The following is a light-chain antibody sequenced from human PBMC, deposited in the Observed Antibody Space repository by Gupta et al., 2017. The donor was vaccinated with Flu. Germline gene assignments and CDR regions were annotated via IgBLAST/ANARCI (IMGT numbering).Light chain of an antibody. CDR2: KAS. CDR1: QSFVYSDGDSY. Sequence: DAVMTQSPLSLPVTLGQSASISCRSSQSFVYSDGDSYVSWFHQRPGQSPRRLIYKASNRDSGVPDRISGSGSGTDFTLKIRMGDAEDVGVYYIRRMKRWPWTFGQGTKVEIK. V-gene: IGKV2-30*01. J-gene: IGKJ1*01. CDR3: RRMKRWPWT.